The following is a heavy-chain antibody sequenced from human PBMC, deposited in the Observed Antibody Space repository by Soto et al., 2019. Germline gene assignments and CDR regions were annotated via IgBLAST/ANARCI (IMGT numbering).Heavy chain of an antibody. V-gene: IGHV1-8*01. J-gene: IGHJ4*02. D-gene: IGHD2-8*01. CDR2: MKPNSGNT. Sequence: QVQLVQSGAEVKKPGASVKISCKASGYTFTSYDINWVRQAAGQGLEWMGWMKPNSGNTGYAQKFQGRVTMTRDTSKNQPSMGRRGRRSENPAVYFCGRSGFFPSGVCFFGDFYSGGQEPLATSSP. CDR1: GYTFTSYD. CDR3: GRSGFFPSGVCFFGDFYS.